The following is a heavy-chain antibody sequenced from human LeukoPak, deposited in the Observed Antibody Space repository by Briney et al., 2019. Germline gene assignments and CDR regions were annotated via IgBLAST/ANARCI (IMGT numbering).Heavy chain of an antibody. J-gene: IGHJ4*02. CDR3: AKVPTLYFATEPDPFDY. Sequence: GGSLRLSCAASGFTFSSYGMHWVCQAPGKGLEWVAFIRYDGSNKYYADSVKGRFTISRDNSKNTLYLQMHSLRTEDTAVYYCAKVPTLYFATEPDPFDYWGQGTLVTVSS. CDR1: GFTFSSYG. V-gene: IGHV3-30*02. CDR2: IRYDGSNK. D-gene: IGHD3-9*01.